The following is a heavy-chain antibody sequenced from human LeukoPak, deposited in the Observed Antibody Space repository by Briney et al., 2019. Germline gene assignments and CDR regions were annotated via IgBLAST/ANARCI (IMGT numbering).Heavy chain of an antibody. J-gene: IGHJ4*02. V-gene: IGHV3-53*01. CDR1: GFTVSRNY. CDR2: TFSGGDT. CDR3: ARAGPIDY. Sequence: GGSLRLSCAASGFTVSRNYTSWVRQAPGRGLEWVSVTFSGGDTDYADSVKGRFAISRDNSKNTLYLQMNRLRAEDTGVYYCARAGPIDYWGQGTLVTVSS.